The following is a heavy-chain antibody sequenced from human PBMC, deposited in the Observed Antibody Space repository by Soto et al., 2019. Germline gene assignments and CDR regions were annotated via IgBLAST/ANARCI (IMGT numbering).Heavy chain of an antibody. V-gene: IGHV1-46*01. D-gene: IGHD5-18*01. CDR1: GYTFTSYY. J-gene: IGHJ6*02. CDR3: ASGGRIVDTGIGYYYYHAMDV. Sequence: GASVKVSCKASGYTFTSYYIHWVRQAPGQGLEWMGIFNPTGDTASYAQKLQGRVTMTRDTSTGTAYMELGSLRSEDTAVYYCASGGRIVDTGIGYYYYHAMDVWGQGTTVTVSS. CDR2: FNPTGDTA.